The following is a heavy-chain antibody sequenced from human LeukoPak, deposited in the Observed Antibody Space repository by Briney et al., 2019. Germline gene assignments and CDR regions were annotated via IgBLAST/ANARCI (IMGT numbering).Heavy chain of an antibody. CDR1: GVNFRTYA. CDR3: ANTGPPPYSNGWASPVVYYFDD. Sequence: GVSLRLSCTASGVNFRTYAMSWVRQAPGKGLEWVSSIGTDDTKFYGDSVKGRFTISRDNSKNTMYLQMNSLKTEDTAVYHCANTGPPPYSNGWASPVVYYFDDWGQGTLVTVSS. J-gene: IGHJ4*02. V-gene: IGHV3-23*01. D-gene: IGHD6-19*01. CDR2: IGTDDTK.